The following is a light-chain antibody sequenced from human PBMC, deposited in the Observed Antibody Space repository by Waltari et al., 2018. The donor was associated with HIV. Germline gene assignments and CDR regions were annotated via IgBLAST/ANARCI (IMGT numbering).Light chain of an antibody. CDR2: RDN. J-gene: IGLJ1*01. Sequence: QSVQTQPPSASGTPGQRVTVSCSGTTSNVGSNFVSWYQHLPGTAPKLLIYRDNRGPSGVPDRFSGSKSGASASLAISGLRSEDEGDYYCATWDGSLGGFYVFGAGTKVTVL. CDR3: ATWDGSLGGFYV. CDR1: TSNVGSNF. V-gene: IGLV1-47*01.